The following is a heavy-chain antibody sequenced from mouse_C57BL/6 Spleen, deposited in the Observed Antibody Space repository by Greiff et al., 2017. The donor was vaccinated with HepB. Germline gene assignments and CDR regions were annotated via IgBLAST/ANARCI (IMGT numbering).Heavy chain of an antibody. CDR1: GYAFTNYL. Sequence: QVQLQQSGAELVRPGTSVKVSCKASGYAFTNYLIEWVKQRPGQGLEWIGVINPGSGGTNYNEKFKGKATLTADKSSSTAYMQLSSLTSEDSAVYFCARAGAYYSNYVRFAYWGQGTLVTVSA. CDR3: ARAGAYYSNYVRFAY. V-gene: IGHV1-54*01. J-gene: IGHJ3*01. CDR2: INPGSGGT. D-gene: IGHD2-5*01.